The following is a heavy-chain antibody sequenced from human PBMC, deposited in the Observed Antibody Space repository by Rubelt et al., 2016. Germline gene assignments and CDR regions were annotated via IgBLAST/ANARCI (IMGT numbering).Heavy chain of an antibody. CDR1: GGTFSSYA. CDR3: ASIWCGDYYGMDV. CDR2: ISAYNGHT. V-gene: IGHV1-18*01. D-gene: IGHD3-10*01. J-gene: IGHJ6*02. Sequence: QVQLVQSGPEVKKPGSSVKVSCKASGGTFSSYAISWVRQAPGQGLEWMGWISAYNGHTNYAQKLQGRVPMTTAPSTSTAYSELRSLRSGDTAIYYCASIWCGDYYGMDVWGQGTTVTVSS.